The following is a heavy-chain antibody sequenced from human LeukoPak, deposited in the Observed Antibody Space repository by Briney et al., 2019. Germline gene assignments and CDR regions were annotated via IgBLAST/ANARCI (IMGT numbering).Heavy chain of an antibody. Sequence: PSETLSLTCTVSGGSISSYYWSWIRQPPGKGLEWIGYIYYSGSTYYNPSLKSRVTISVDTSKNQFSLKLSSVTAADTAVYYCARADTVTTAASDIWGQGTMVTVSS. J-gene: IGHJ3*02. CDR3: ARADTVTTAASDI. CDR1: GGSISSYY. CDR2: IYYSGST. D-gene: IGHD4-17*01. V-gene: IGHV4-30-4*08.